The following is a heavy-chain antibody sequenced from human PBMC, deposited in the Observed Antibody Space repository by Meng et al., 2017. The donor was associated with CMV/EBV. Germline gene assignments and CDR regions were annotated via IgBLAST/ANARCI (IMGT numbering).Heavy chain of an antibody. D-gene: IGHD3-10*01. Sequence: VRLGQCGAAVKKPGSSGKVPCKGSGGTFSSYAISWVRQAPGQGLEWMGGIIPIFGTANYAQKFQGRVTITADESTSTAYMELSSLRSEDTAVYYCARRGSYYGSGSYYNWFDPWGQGTLVTVSS. CDR3: ARRGSYYGSGSYYNWFDP. CDR2: IIPIFGTA. CDR1: GGTFSSYA. V-gene: IGHV1-69*12. J-gene: IGHJ5*02.